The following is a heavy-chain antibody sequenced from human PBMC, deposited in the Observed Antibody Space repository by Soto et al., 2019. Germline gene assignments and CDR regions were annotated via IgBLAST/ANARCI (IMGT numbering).Heavy chain of an antibody. CDR2: ITCDGINI. D-gene: IGHD2-15*01. V-gene: IGHV3-43*01. CDR3: AKDGIAWH. Sequence: GGSLRLSCAASVFTFSGYCMHWVRQAPGKGLEWVSLITCDGINIDYADSVRGRFTISRDNSKNSLYLQMNGLRHEDTAFYYCAKDGIAWHWGQGTLVTVS. J-gene: IGHJ4*02. CDR1: VFTFSGYC.